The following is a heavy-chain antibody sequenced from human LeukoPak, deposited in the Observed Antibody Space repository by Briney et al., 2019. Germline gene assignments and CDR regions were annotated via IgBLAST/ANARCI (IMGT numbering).Heavy chain of an antibody. Sequence: TLSLTCAVSGGSITSSHWWSWVRQPPGKGLEWIGEINHSGSTNYNPSLKSRVTISVDTSKNQFSLKLSSVTAADTAVYYCATGIVVVPAAIGGWFDPWGQGTLVTVSS. CDR2: INHSGST. V-gene: IGHV4-4*02. D-gene: IGHD2-2*01. CDR3: ATGIVVVPAAIGGWFDP. J-gene: IGHJ5*02. CDR1: GGSITSSHW.